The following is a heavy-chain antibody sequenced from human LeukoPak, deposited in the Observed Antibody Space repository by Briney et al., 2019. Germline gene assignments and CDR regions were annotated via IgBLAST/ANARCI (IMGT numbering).Heavy chain of an antibody. CDR2: INTDGTVT. Sequence: GGALRPSRAAPGFTFTKDWMLLVRQAPGEGLESVSRINTDGTVTTYADSVKGRFTVSRDNADNTMFLQMNSVRDEDTAVYYCATKQWLAPPPDSWGQGTPVTVSS. CDR1: GFTFTKDW. CDR3: ATKQWLAPPPDS. V-gene: IGHV3-74*01. D-gene: IGHD6-19*01. J-gene: IGHJ4*02.